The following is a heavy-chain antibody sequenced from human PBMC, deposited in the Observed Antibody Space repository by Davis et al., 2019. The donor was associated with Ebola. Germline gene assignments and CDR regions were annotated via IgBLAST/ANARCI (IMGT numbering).Heavy chain of an antibody. CDR1: GGTFSSYA. Sequence: SSVTVSCKASGGTFSSYAISWVRQAPGQGLEWMGGIIPIFGTANYAQKFQGRVTITADESTSTAYMELSSLRSEDTAVYYCAPLPPVPAAHHNWFDPWGQGTLVTVSS. CDR2: IIPIFGTA. CDR3: APLPPVPAAHHNWFDP. D-gene: IGHD2-2*01. V-gene: IGHV1-69*13. J-gene: IGHJ5*02.